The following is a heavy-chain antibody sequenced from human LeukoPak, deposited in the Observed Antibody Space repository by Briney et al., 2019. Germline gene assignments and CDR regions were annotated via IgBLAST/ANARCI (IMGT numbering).Heavy chain of an antibody. V-gene: IGHV4-38-2*01. Sequence: SETLSLTYAVSGYSISSGYYWGWIRQPPGKGLEWIGSIYHSGSTYYNPSLKSRVTISVDTSKNQFSLKLSSVTAADTAVYYCARVSMVRGVILDYWGQGTLVTVSS. CDR2: IYHSGST. J-gene: IGHJ4*02. D-gene: IGHD3-10*01. CDR3: ARVSMVRGVILDY. CDR1: GYSISSGYY.